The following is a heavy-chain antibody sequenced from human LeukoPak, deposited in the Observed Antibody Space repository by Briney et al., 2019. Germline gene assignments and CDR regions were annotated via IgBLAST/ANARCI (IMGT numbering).Heavy chain of an antibody. J-gene: IGHJ6*03. V-gene: IGHV4-34*01. CDR3: AKNRGYFDWSYYYYYMDV. Sequence: PSETLSLTCAVYGGSISGYYWSWIRQPPGKGLEWIGEINHSGSTNYNPSLKSRVTISVDTSKNQFSLKLSSVTAADTAVYYCAKNRGYFDWSYYYYYMDVWGKGTTVTVYS. CDR1: GGSISGYY. D-gene: IGHD3-9*01. CDR2: INHSGST.